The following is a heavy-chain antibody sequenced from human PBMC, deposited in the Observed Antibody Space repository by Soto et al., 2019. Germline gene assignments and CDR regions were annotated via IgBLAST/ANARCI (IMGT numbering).Heavy chain of an antibody. CDR2: ISPIFDTA. CDR3: ARHDCISTSCYDYDDDSMDV. V-gene: IGHV1-69*12. Sequence: QVQLVQSGAEVKKPGSSVKVSCKTSGGTFSSYAISWVRQAPGQGLEWMGGISPIFDTANYAQKFQGRVTITADESTSTAYMELSSLRSEDTAVYYCARHDCISTSCYDYDDDSMDVWGQGTTGTVAS. CDR1: GGTFSSYA. J-gene: IGHJ6*02. D-gene: IGHD2-2*01.